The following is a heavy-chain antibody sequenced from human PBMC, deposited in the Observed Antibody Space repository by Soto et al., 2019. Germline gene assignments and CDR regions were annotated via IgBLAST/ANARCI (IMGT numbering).Heavy chain of an antibody. CDR3: ARSDRGDVDTAMVRREWDYYYYGMDV. D-gene: IGHD5-18*01. J-gene: IGHJ6*02. CDR2: MNPNSGNT. Sequence: GASVKVSCKASGYTFTSYDINWVRQATGQGLEWMGWMNPNSGNTNYAQKFQGRVTMTRDTSTSTAYMELSSLRSEDTAVYYCARSDRGDVDTAMVRREWDYYYYGMDVWGQGTTVTVSS. CDR1: GYTFTSYD. V-gene: IGHV1-8*01.